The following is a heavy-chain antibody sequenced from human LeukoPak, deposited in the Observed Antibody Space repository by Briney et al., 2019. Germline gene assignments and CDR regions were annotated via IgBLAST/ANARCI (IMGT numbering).Heavy chain of an antibody. CDR3: ARDRGFWEWLLPYYFDY. J-gene: IGHJ4*02. CDR1: GFTFSSYS. CDR2: ISSSSSYI. D-gene: IGHD3-3*01. Sequence: PGGSLRLSCAASGFTFSSYSMNWVRQAPGKGLEWVSSISSSSSYIYYADSVKGRFTISRDNAKNSLYLQMNSLRTEDTAVYYCARDRGFWEWLLPYYFDYWGQGTLVTVSS. V-gene: IGHV3-21*01.